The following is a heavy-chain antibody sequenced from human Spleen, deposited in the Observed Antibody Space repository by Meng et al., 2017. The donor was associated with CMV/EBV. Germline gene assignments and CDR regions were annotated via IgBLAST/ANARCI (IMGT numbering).Heavy chain of an antibody. J-gene: IGHJ2*01. D-gene: IGHD3-16*01. CDR1: GFTFSDYY. V-gene: IGHV3-30*03. CDR3: ARAGIMTSYWYFDL. Sequence: SGFTFSDYYMSWVRHAPGKGLEWVAVISYAGRDDYYADSVKGRFTISRDNSKNTLYLQMNSLRSDDTAVYYCARAGIMTSYWYFDLWGRGTLVTVSS. CDR2: ISYAGRDD.